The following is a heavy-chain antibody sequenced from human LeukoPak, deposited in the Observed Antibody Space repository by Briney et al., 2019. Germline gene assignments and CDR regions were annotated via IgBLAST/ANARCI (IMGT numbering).Heavy chain of an antibody. CDR1: GFTFSSYS. Sequence: PGGSLRLSCAASGFTFSSYSMNWVRQAPGKGLEWVSSISSSSYIYYADSVKGRFTISRDNAKNSLYLQMNSLRAEDTAVYYCARDRGGSYSDYWGQGTLVTVPS. V-gene: IGHV3-21*01. D-gene: IGHD1-26*01. CDR3: ARDRGGSYSDY. CDR2: ISSSSYI. J-gene: IGHJ4*02.